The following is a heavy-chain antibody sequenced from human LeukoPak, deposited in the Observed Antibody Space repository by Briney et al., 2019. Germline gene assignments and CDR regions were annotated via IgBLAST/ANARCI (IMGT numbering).Heavy chain of an antibody. CDR1: GGSISSGGYS. D-gene: IGHD3-10*01. J-gene: IGHJ5*02. CDR3: ASHRYYGSVKEGFDP. V-gene: IGHV4-30-2*01. CDR2: IYHSGST. Sequence: KTSETLSLTCAVSGGSISSGGYSWSWIRQPPGKGLEWIGYIYHSGSTYYNPSLKSRVTISVDRSKNQFSLKLSSVTAADTAVYYCASHRYYGSVKEGFDPWGQGTLVTVSS.